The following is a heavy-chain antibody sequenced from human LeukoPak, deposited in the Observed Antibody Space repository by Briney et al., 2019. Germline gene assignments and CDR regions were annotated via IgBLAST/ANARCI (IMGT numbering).Heavy chain of an antibody. D-gene: IGHD6-19*01. Sequence: GGSLRLSCAAPGFTFNRNAISWVRQAPGKGLEWVSTIGGSGDKTFYADSVKGRFTISRDNSKDMLHLQMSSLTGEDTALYYCVRRGDASSGWGDHDYWGQGALVTVSS. CDR3: VRRGDASSGWGDHDY. CDR1: GFTFNRNA. J-gene: IGHJ4*02. CDR2: IGGSGDKT. V-gene: IGHV3-23*01.